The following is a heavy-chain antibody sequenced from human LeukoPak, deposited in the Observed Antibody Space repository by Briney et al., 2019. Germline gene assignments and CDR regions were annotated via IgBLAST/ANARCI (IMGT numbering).Heavy chain of an antibody. CDR2: ISSSSGKT. D-gene: IGHD6-6*01. CDR1: GYTFISYG. J-gene: IGHJ5*02. V-gene: IGHV1-18*01. Sequence: GASVKVSCKASGYTFISYGISWVRQAPGQGLEWMGWISSSSGKTNSAQKFQGRATMTTDTSTSTAYLELRSLRFDDTALYYCARDHASSSGWFDPWGQGTLVTVSS. CDR3: ARDHASSSGWFDP.